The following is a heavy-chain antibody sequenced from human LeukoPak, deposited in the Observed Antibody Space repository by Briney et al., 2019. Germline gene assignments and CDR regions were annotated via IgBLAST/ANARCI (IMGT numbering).Heavy chain of an antibody. CDR3: AREGCSSTSCPFQH. CDR1: GFTFRSYW. J-gene: IGHJ4*02. V-gene: IGHV3-7*01. CDR2: IKQDGSEK. D-gene: IGHD2-2*01. Sequence: GGSLRLSCVASGFTFRSYWMSWVRQAPGKGLEWVANIKQDGSEKYYVDSVKGRFTISRDNAKNSLYLQMNSLRAEDTAVYYCAREGCSSTSCPFQHWGQGTLVTVSS.